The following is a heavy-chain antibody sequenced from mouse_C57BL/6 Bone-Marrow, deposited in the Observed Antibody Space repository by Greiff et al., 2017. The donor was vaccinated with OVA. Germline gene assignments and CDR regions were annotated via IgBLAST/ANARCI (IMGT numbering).Heavy chain of an antibody. V-gene: IGHV3-3*01. Sequence: EVQLVESGPSLVRPSQTLSLTCTVTGFSINCDCYWIWIRQFPGNKLEYIGYTFYSGITYYNPSLESRTYITRDTSKNQFSLKWSSVTAEDTATYYGARDYDGFMDYWGQGTSVTVSS. CDR1: GFSINCDCY. CDR3: ARDYDGFMDY. CDR2: TFYSGIT. J-gene: IGHJ4*01. D-gene: IGHD2-3*01.